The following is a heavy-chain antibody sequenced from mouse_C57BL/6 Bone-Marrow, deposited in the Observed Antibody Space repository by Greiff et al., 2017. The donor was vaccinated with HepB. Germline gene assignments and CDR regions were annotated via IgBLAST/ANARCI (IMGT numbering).Heavy chain of an antibody. J-gene: IGHJ2*01. CDR2: IYPGDGDT. Sequence: QVQLQQSGPEPVKPGASVKISCKASGYAFSSSWMNWVKQRPGKGLEWIGRIYPGDGDTNYNGKFKGKATLTADKSSSTAYMQLSSLTSEDSAVYFCARLRLGGGYFDYWGQGTTLTVSS. CDR1: GYAFSSSW. V-gene: IGHV1-82*01. D-gene: IGHD2-12*01. CDR3: ARLRLGGGYFDY.